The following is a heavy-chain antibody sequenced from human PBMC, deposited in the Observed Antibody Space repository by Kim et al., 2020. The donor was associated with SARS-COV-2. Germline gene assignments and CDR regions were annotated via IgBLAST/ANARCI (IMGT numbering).Heavy chain of an antibody. V-gene: IGHV4-39*07. Sequence: SETLSLTCTVSGGSISSSSYYWGWIRQPPGKGLEWSGSIYYSGSTYYNPSLKSRVTISVDTSKNQFSLTLSSVTAADTAVYYCGSSVRGPNRFDPWGQGTLVTVSS. CDR3: GSSVRGPNRFDP. D-gene: IGHD3-10*01. J-gene: IGHJ5*02. CDR2: IYYSGST. CDR1: GGSISSSSYY.